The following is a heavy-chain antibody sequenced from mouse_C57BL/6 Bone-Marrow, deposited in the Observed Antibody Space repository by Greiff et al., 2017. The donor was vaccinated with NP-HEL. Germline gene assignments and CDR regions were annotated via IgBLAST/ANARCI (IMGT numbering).Heavy chain of an antibody. CDR3: ARSSSFITTVEGFAY. Sequence: VQLKESGPELVKPGASVKISCKASGYSFTDYNMNWVKQSNGKSLEWIGVINPNYGTTSYNQKFKGKATLTVDQSSSTAYMQLNSLTSEDSAVYYCARSSSFITTVEGFAYWGQGTLVTVSA. CDR2: INPNYGTT. V-gene: IGHV1-39*01. J-gene: IGHJ3*01. D-gene: IGHD1-1*01. CDR1: GYSFTDYN.